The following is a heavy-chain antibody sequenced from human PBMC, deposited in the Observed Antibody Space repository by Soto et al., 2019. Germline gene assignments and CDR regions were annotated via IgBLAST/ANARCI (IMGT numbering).Heavy chain of an antibody. V-gene: IGHV5-51*01. Sequence: PGESLKISCKGSGYSFTSYWIGWVRQMPGKGLEWMGIIYPGDSDTRYSPSFQGQVTISADKSISTAYLQWGSLKASDTAMYYCARPRAYCSGGSCYWRHFDYWGQGTLVTVSS. J-gene: IGHJ4*02. CDR1: GYSFTSYW. D-gene: IGHD2-15*01. CDR3: ARPRAYCSGGSCYWRHFDY. CDR2: IYPGDSDT.